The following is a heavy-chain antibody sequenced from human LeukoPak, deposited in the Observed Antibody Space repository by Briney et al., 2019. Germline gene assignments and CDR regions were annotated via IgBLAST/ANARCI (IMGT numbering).Heavy chain of an antibody. V-gene: IGHV3-66*01. CDR2: IYSSGST. Sequence: GGSLRLSCAASGFTVGNNYMNWVRQAPGKGLEWVSVIYSSGSTYSADSVKGRFTISRDNSKNTLYLQMNSLRAEDTAVYYCTRVHRGDYATDWGQGTLVTVSS. J-gene: IGHJ4*02. D-gene: IGHD3-10*01. CDR1: GFTVGNNY. CDR3: TRVHRGDYATD.